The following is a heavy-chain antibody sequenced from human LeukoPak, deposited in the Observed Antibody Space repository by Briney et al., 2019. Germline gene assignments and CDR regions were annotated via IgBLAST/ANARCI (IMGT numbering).Heavy chain of an antibody. D-gene: IGHD1-26*01. CDR3: AREGVGATNDAFEI. V-gene: IGHV1-69*06. J-gene: IGHJ3*02. CDR2: IIPIFGTA. CDR1: GGTFSSYA. Sequence: SVKVSCKATGGTFSSYAISWVRKAPGQGFEWIGGIIPIFGTANYAQKFQGRVTITAHKSTSTAYMELSRLRFDDTAVYYCAREGVGATNDAFEIWGQGTMVTVSS.